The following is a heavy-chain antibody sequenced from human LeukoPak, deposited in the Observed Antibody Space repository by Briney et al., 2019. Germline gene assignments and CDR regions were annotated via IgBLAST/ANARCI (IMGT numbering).Heavy chain of an antibody. CDR1: GDSFTSYW. Sequence: GESLKTPSKGSGDSFTSYWYGWVSQMPGKGLEWLVVIFPGNSDTKYNPSLKGQVTISADKSMSPASLQWSSLNASGTAMYYCARDITCGGGSCYGFDPWGQVTLVTVSA. D-gene: IGHD2-15*01. CDR3: ARDITCGGGSCYGFDP. CDR2: IFPGNSDT. J-gene: IGHJ5*02. V-gene: IGHV5-51*01.